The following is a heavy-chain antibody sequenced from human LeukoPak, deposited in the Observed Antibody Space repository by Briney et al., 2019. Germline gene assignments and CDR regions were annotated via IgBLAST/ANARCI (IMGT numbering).Heavy chain of an antibody. CDR1: GGSISSGSYY. V-gene: IGHV4-61*02. CDR2: IYNSGST. D-gene: IGHD4-17*01. Sequence: SQTPSLTCTVSGGSISSGSYYWSWIRQPAGKGLEWIGRIYNSGSTNYNPSLKSRVTISIDTSKNQFSLKLSSLTAADTAIYYCARGIESYGDYGYWGQGILVTVSS. CDR3: ARGIESYGDYGY. J-gene: IGHJ4*02.